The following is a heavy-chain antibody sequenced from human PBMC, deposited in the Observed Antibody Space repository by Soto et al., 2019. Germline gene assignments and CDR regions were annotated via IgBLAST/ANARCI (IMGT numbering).Heavy chain of an antibody. CDR1: GFTFSDYY. J-gene: IGHJ4*02. CDR2: ISSKGSYT. Sequence: QVPLVESGGGLVKPGGSLRLSCAASGFTFSDYYMTWIRQAPGKGLEWLSYISSKGSYTNYADSVKGRFTISRDNAKNSLYLQMNSLTAEDTAVYYCARRGYCSGGSCLRTPFDYWGQGTLVTVSS. V-gene: IGHV3-11*05. D-gene: IGHD2-15*01. CDR3: ARRGYCSGGSCLRTPFDY.